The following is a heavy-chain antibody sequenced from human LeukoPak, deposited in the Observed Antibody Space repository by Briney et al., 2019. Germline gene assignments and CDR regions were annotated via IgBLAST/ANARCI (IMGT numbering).Heavy chain of an antibody. D-gene: IGHD2-21*02. Sequence: GGSLRLSCEASGFTFSRYTMSWVRQAPGKGLEWVSAISDSGGSTYYADSVKGRFTISRDTSKNNLYLQMNSLRAEDTAVYYCAKGDCGGDCYSEFDYWGQGTLVTVSS. V-gene: IGHV3-23*01. CDR3: AKGDCGGDCYSEFDY. CDR1: GFTFSRYT. CDR2: ISDSGGST. J-gene: IGHJ4*02.